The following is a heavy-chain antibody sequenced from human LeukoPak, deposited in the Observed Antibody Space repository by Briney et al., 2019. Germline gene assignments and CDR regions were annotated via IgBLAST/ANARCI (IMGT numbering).Heavy chain of an antibody. J-gene: IGHJ6*02. D-gene: IGHD2-8*02. CDR3: ARDTGSYNYYYYGMDV. V-gene: IGHV3-33*01. CDR1: AFTFTSHG. Sequence: GGSLRLSCAASAFTFTSHGMHWVRQAPGKGLEWVAVIWYDGSNKYYADSVKGRFTISRDNAKNSLYLQMNSLRAEDTAVYYCARDTGSYNYYYYGMDVWGQGTTVTVSS. CDR2: IWYDGSNK.